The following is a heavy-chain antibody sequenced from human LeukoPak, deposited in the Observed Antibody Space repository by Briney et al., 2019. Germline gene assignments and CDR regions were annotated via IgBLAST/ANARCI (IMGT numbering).Heavy chain of an antibody. D-gene: IGHD5-18*01. CDR3: AREDYSYGLVY. Sequence: PSETLSLTCTVSGGSISSYYWSWIRQPPGQGLEWIGYMYYSGSTNYNPSLKSRVTISVDTSKNQFSLKLSSVTAADTAVYYCAREDYSYGLVYWGQGTLVSVSS. CDR1: GGSISSYY. CDR2: MYYSGST. J-gene: IGHJ4*02. V-gene: IGHV4-59*01.